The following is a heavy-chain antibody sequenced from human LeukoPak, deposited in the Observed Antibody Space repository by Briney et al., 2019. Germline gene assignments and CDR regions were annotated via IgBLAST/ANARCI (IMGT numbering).Heavy chain of an antibody. J-gene: IGHJ4*02. V-gene: IGHV4-34*01. CDR1: GGSFSGYY. CDR3: XXGWGDSRYDPHFDY. Sequence: SETLSLTCAVYGGSFSGYYWSWIRQPPGKGLEWIGEINHSGSTNYNPSLKSRVTISVDTSKNQFSLKLSSVTAADTAVYYWXXGWGDSRYDPHFDYWGQGTLVTVSS. D-gene: IGHD5-12*01. CDR2: INHSGST.